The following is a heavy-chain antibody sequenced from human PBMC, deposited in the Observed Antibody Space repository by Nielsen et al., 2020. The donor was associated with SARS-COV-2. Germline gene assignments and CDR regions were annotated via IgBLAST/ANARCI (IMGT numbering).Heavy chain of an antibody. J-gene: IGHJ2*01. CDR3: ARVAGTPPVSYSYFDL. V-gene: IGHV3-11*05. CDR1: GFTFSDYY. Sequence: GEFLKISCAGSGFTFSDYYMSWIRQAPGKGLEWVAQMSGSSSYIHYADSVKGRYTISKDSAKNSLYLQMNSLRAEDTAVYYCARVAGTPPVSYSYFDLWGRGTLVTVSS. CDR2: MSGSSSYI. D-gene: IGHD6-19*01.